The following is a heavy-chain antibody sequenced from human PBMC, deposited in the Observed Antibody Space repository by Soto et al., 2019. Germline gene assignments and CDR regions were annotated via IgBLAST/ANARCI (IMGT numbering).Heavy chain of an antibody. D-gene: IGHD6-13*01. Sequence: EVQLLESGGGLVQPGGSLRLSCAASGYTFSSYAMTWVRHTPGKGLEWVSAISGSGGATYYADSVKGRFTISRDNSKNTVSLQMNSLRADDTAVYYCAKSPIEGSMSGRAGDYWGQGTLVTVSS. CDR2: ISGSGGAT. J-gene: IGHJ4*02. CDR3: AKSPIEGSMSGRAGDY. CDR1: GYTFSSYA. V-gene: IGHV3-23*01.